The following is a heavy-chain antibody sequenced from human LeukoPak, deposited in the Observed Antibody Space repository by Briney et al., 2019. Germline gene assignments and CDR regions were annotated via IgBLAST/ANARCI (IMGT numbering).Heavy chain of an antibody. Sequence: SETLSLTCTVSGGSISSYYWSWIRQPAGKGLEWIGEINHSGSTNYNPSLKSRVTISVDTSKNQFSLKLSSVTAADTAVYYCARQSDVYDSSGYADAFDIWGQGTMVTVSS. CDR2: INHSGST. D-gene: IGHD3-22*01. J-gene: IGHJ3*02. V-gene: IGHV4-34*01. CDR3: ARQSDVYDSSGYADAFDI. CDR1: GGSISSYY.